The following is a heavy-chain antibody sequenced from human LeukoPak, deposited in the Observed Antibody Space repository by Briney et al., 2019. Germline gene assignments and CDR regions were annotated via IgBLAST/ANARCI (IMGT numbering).Heavy chain of an antibody. V-gene: IGHV3-23*01. CDR2: ISGSGGST. CDR1: GFTFSSYA. Sequence: GGSLRLSCAASGFTFSSYAMSWVRQAPGKGLEWVSAISGSGGSTYYADSVKGRFTISRDNSKNTLYLQMNSLRAEDTAVYYCARGRGSLNAFDYWGQGTLVTVSS. D-gene: IGHD1-26*01. CDR3: ARGRGSLNAFDY. J-gene: IGHJ4*02.